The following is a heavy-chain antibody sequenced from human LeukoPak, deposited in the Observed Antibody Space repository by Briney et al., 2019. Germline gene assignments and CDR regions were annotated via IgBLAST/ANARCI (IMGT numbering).Heavy chain of an antibody. J-gene: IGHJ4*02. CDR3: TRGPLLYYYDSSGYYFVY. D-gene: IGHD3-22*01. V-gene: IGHV1-69*05. CDR1: GGTFSSYA. Sequence: SVKVSCKASGGTFSSYAITWVRQAPGQGLEWMGGIIPIFGRANYAQKFQGRVTITTDESTSTAYMELSSLRSEDTSVYYCTRGPLLYYYDSSGYYFVYWGQGTLVTVSS. CDR2: IIPIFGRA.